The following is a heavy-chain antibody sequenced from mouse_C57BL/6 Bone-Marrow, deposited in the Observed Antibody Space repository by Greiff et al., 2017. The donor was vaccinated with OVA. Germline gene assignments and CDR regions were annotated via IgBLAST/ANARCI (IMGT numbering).Heavy chain of an antibody. D-gene: IGHD2-5*01. J-gene: IGHJ4*01. Sequence: QVQLQQPGAELVKPGASVKLSCKASGYTFTSYWMHWVKQRPGQGLEWIGMIHPKSGSTNYNEKFKGKATLTVDKSSSTAYMQLSSLTSEDSAVYYCARKSNPPEYAMDYWGQGTSVTVSS. CDR1: GYTFTSYW. CDR2: IHPKSGST. V-gene: IGHV1-64*01. CDR3: ARKSNPPEYAMDY.